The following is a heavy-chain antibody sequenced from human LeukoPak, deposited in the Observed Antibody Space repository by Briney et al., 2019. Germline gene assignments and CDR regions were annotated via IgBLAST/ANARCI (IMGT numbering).Heavy chain of an antibody. CDR2: INSDGSST. D-gene: IGHD6-19*01. J-gene: IGHJ4*02. Sequence: GGSLRLSCAASGFTFSRYWMHWVRQAPGKGLVWVSHINSDGSSTRYADSVKGRLTISRDNAKNTLYLQMNSLSAEDTAVYYCARVAGWAPFDYWGQGTLVTVSS. CDR3: ARVAGWAPFDY. V-gene: IGHV3-74*01. CDR1: GFTFSRYW.